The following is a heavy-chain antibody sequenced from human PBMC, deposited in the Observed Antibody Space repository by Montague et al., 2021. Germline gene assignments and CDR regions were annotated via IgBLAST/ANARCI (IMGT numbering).Heavy chain of an antibody. CDR3: ARDAAATSTGLEY. V-gene: IGHV3-48*03. Sequence: SLRLSCAGSGFIFSDCAMNWVRQAPGKGLEWVAFISETGGTRFYADSVKGRFTISRDDAKNSLYLQMTSLRVDDTAVYYCARDAAATSTGLEYWGQGTLVTVSS. J-gene: IGHJ4*02. D-gene: IGHD2-15*01. CDR1: GFIFSDCA. CDR2: ISETGGTR.